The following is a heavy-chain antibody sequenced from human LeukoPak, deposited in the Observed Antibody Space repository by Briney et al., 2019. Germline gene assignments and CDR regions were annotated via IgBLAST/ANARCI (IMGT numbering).Heavy chain of an antibody. D-gene: IGHD5-18*01. J-gene: IGHJ4*02. CDR2: IYHSGST. CDR1: GGSISSSNW. Sequence: SETLSLTCAVSGGSISSSNWWSWVRQPPGKGLEWIGEIYHSGSTNYNPSLKSRVTISVVKSKNQFSLKLSSVTAADTAVYYCARDPRGYSYGPGSDQFFDYWGQGTLVTVSS. CDR3: ARDPRGYSYGPGSDQFFDY. V-gene: IGHV4-4*02.